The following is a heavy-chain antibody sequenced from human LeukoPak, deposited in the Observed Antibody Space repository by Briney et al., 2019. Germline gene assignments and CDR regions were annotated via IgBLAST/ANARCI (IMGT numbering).Heavy chain of an antibody. V-gene: IGHV3-11*01. Sequence: GGSLRLSCAASGFTFSDYYMSWIRQAPGKGLEWVSYISSSDSTIYYADSVKGRFTISRDNAKNSLYLQMNSLRAEDTAVYYCARAQDTAMVISSPTSYYFDYWGQGTLVTVSS. J-gene: IGHJ4*02. CDR1: GFTFSDYY. CDR3: ARAQDTAMVISSPTSYYFDY. D-gene: IGHD5-18*01. CDR2: ISSSDSTI.